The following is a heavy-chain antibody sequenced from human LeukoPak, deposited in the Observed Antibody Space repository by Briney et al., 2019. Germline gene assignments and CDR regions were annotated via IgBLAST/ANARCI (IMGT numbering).Heavy chain of an antibody. CDR2: IYYTGST. Sequence: SETLSLTCTVSGGSIRSYYWSWIRQPPGKGLEWIGYIYYTGSTNYNPSLKSRVTISADTSKNQFSLRLSSVTAADTAVYYCARTSGSYYLSPDYWGQGTLVTVSS. CDR1: GGSIRSYY. CDR3: ARTSGSYYLSPDY. V-gene: IGHV4-59*08. J-gene: IGHJ4*02. D-gene: IGHD1-26*01.